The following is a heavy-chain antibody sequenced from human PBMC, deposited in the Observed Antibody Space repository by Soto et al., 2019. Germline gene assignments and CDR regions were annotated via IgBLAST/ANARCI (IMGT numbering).Heavy chain of an antibody. V-gene: IGHV1-18*04. CDR3: AKRTSGTTWGESDY. CDR1: GYIFSDYG. Sequence: QVHVMQSGAEVKKPGDSVKVSCKTSGYIFSDYGINWVRQAPGQGLEWMGWISGYSGNANLAQKFQGRVTMTTDKSTRTAYMELRRLRSDDTAVYYCAKRTSGTTWGESDYWGQGTLVTVSS. J-gene: IGHJ4*02. CDR2: ISGYSGNA. D-gene: IGHD4-17*01.